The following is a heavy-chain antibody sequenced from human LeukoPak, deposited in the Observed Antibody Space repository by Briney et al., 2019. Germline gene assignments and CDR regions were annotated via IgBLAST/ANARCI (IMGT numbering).Heavy chain of an antibody. D-gene: IGHD5-24*01. V-gene: IGHV4-34*01. J-gene: IGHJ4*02. CDR1: GGSISGYY. Sequence: SETLSLTCTVSGGSISGYYWSWIRQPPGKGLEWIGEINHSGSTNYNPSLKSRVTISVDTSKNQFSLKLSSVTAADTAVYYCAREMATIVPYFDYWGQGTLVTVSS. CDR2: INHSGST. CDR3: AREMATIVPYFDY.